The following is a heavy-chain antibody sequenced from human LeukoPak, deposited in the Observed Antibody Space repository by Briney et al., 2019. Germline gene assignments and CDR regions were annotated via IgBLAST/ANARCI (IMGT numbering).Heavy chain of an antibody. Sequence: PSETLSLTCTVSGGSISSYYWSWIRQPPGKGLEWIGYIYYSGSTNYNPSLKSRVTISVDTSKNQFSLKLSSVTAADTAVYYCARDSAAAGTGFDYWGQGTLVTVSS. CDR1: GGSISSYY. V-gene: IGHV4-59*01. CDR2: IYYSGST. CDR3: ARDSAAAGTGFDY. D-gene: IGHD6-13*01. J-gene: IGHJ4*02.